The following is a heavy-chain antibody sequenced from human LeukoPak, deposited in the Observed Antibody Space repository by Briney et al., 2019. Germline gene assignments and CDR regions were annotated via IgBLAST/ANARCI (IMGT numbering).Heavy chain of an antibody. D-gene: IGHD3-10*01. J-gene: IGHJ4*02. CDR1: GGSISSGGYY. Sequence: SETLSLTCTVSGGSISSGGYYWSWIRQHPGKGLEWIGYIYYSGSTYYNPSLKSRVTISVDTSKNQFSLKLSSVTAADTAVYYCAISPYGSGSYLGYWGQGTLVTVSS. CDR3: AISPYGSGSYLGY. V-gene: IGHV4-31*03. CDR2: IYYSGST.